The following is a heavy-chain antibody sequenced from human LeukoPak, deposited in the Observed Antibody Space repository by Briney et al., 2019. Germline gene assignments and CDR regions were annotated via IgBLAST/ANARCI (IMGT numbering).Heavy chain of an antibody. J-gene: IGHJ4*02. D-gene: IGHD6-6*01. Sequence: SETLSLTCAVYGGSFSGYYWSWIRQPPGKGLEWIGEINHSGSTNYNPSLKSRVTISVDTSKNQFSLKLSSVTAADTAVYYCAGGLPWVAARYDYWGQGTLVTVSS. CDR1: GGSFSGYY. CDR3: AGGLPWVAARYDY. CDR2: INHSGST. V-gene: IGHV4-34*01.